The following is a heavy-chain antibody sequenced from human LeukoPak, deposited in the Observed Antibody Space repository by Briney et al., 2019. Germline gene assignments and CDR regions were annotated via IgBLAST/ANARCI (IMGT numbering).Heavy chain of an antibody. CDR2: INPNSGGT. D-gene: IGHD3-16*02. J-gene: IGHJ4*02. CDR1: GYTFTGYY. V-gene: IGHV1-2*02. Sequence: GASVKVSCKASGYTFTGYYMHWVRQAPGQGLEWMGWINPNSGGTNYAQKFQGRVTMTRDTSISTAYMELSRLRSDDTAVYYCAREGKDDYVWGSYRRFDYWGQGTLVTVSS. CDR3: AREGKDDYVWGSYRRFDY.